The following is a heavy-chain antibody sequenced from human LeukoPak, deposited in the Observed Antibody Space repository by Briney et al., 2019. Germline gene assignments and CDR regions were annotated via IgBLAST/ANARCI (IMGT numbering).Heavy chain of an antibody. CDR1: GGSISSGSYY. Sequence: SETLSLTCTVSGGSISSGSYYWSWIRQPAGKGLEWTGRIYTSGSTNYNPSLKSRVTISVDTSKNQFSLKLSSVTAADTAVYYCARGYCRGGSCYRPRYDAFDIWGQGTMVTVSS. CDR3: ARGYCRGGSCYRPRYDAFDI. D-gene: IGHD2-15*01. V-gene: IGHV4-61*02. CDR2: IYTSGST. J-gene: IGHJ3*02.